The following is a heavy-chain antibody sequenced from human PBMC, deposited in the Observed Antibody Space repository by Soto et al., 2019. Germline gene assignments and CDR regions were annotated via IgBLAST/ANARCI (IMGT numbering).Heavy chain of an antibody. V-gene: IGHV3-7*05. J-gene: IGHJ3*02. Sequence: GGXLRLSCAASGLTFSSYWMTWVRQAPGKGLEWVANIRKDGSKTSYLDSVRGRFTISRDNAQSSLYLQMDSLRAEDTALYYCARDXSPGTSSLYFDAFDIWGQGTMVTVSS. CDR2: IRKDGSKT. CDR1: GLTFSSYW. CDR3: ARDXSPGTSSLYFDAFDI. D-gene: IGHD6-13*01.